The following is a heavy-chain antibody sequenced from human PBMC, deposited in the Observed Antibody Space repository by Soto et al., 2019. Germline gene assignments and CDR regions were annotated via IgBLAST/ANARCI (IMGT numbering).Heavy chain of an antibody. J-gene: IGHJ6*04. V-gene: IGHV1-69*02. CDR3: ARAPAYSSSPEQKYYYYGMDV. D-gene: IGHD6-6*01. Sequence: SVKVSCKASGGTFSSYTISWVRQAPGQGLEWMGRIIPILGIANYAQKFQGRVTITADESTSTAYMELSSLRSEDTAVYYCARAPAYSSSPEQKYYYYGMDVWGKGTTVTVSS. CDR2: IIPILGIA. CDR1: GGTFSSYT.